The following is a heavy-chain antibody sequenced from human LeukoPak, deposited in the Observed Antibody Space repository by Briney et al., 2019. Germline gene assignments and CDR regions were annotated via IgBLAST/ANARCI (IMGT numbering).Heavy chain of an antibody. CDR2: TYYRSKWYN. V-gene: IGHV6-1*01. CDR1: GDSVSSNSAA. D-gene: IGHD6-19*01. J-gene: IGHJ4*02. CDR3: ARETATRYSSGGFSFDY. Sequence: SQTLSLTCAISGDSVSSNSAAWNWIRQSPSRGLEWLGRTYYRSKWYNDYAVSVKSRITINPDTSKNQFSLQLNSVTPEDTAVYYCARETATRYSSGGFSFDYWGQGTLVTVSS.